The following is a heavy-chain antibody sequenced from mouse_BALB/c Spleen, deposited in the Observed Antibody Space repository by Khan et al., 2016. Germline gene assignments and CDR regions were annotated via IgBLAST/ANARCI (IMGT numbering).Heavy chain of an antibody. V-gene: IGHV4-1*02. CDR3: GRGNYVPGSLDY. CDR1: GFDFSRYW. CDR2: INPDTITI. J-gene: IGHJ2*01. D-gene: IGHD2-1*01. Sequence: EVKLLESGGGLVQPGGSLKLSCAASGFDFSRYWMSWVRQAPGKGLEWIGEINPDTITIDYAPSLKDKFIISRDNAKNTLYLQMGKVRSEDTALYYCGRGNYVPGSLDYWGQGTTLTVSS.